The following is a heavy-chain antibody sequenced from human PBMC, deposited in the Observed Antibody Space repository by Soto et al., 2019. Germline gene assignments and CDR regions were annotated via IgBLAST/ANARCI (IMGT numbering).Heavy chain of an antibody. J-gene: IGHJ3*02. CDR1: GGTFSSYA. Sequence: SVKVSCKASGGTFSSYAISWVRQAPGQGLEWMGGIIPIFGTANYAQKFQGRVTITADESTSTAYMELSSLRSEDTAVYYCARDARREYYYDSSGYYADAFDIWGQGTMVTVSS. CDR3: ARDARREYYYDSSGYYADAFDI. V-gene: IGHV1-69*13. CDR2: IIPIFGTA. D-gene: IGHD3-22*01.